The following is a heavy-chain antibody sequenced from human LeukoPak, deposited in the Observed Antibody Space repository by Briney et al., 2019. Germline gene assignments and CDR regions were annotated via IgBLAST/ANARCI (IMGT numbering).Heavy chain of an antibody. CDR1: GFTFTSYA. Sequence: PGASLRLSCAASGFTFTSYALDWVRQAPGKGLEWISVISGDGESTHYADSVKGRFTISRDNSKNTLYPQMNSLRAEDTAVYYCAKDITSGWFSSDFDYWGQGTLVTVSS. V-gene: IGHV3-23*01. CDR2: ISGDGEST. J-gene: IGHJ4*02. D-gene: IGHD6-19*01. CDR3: AKDITSGWFSSDFDY.